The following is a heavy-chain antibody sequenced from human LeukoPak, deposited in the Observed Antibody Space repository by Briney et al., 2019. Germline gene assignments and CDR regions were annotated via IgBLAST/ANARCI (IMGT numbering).Heavy chain of an antibody. CDR3: SKRDMVAGVVDR. V-gene: IGHV3-23*01. Sequence: PGGSLRLSCAASGFSFSTYAMGWVRQAPGKGLEWVSIISDNGVYAYYADSVKGRFTISRDNSKDTLYLQMNSLRAEDTAVYYCSKRDMVAGVVDRWGQGALVTVSS. D-gene: IGHD2-15*01. J-gene: IGHJ4*02. CDR1: GFSFSTYA. CDR2: ISDNGVYA.